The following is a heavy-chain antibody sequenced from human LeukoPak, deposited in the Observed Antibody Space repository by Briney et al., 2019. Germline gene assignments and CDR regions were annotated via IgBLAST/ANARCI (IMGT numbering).Heavy chain of an antibody. D-gene: IGHD3-22*01. Sequence: ASVKVSCKASGYTFTSYDINWVRQATGQGLEWMGWMNPNSGNTGYAQKFQGRVTMTRNTSISTAYMELSSLRSEDTAVYYCAANSGLCAPFDYWGQGTLVTVSS. J-gene: IGHJ4*02. CDR1: GYTFTSYD. CDR3: AANSGLCAPFDY. CDR2: MNPNSGNT. V-gene: IGHV1-8*01.